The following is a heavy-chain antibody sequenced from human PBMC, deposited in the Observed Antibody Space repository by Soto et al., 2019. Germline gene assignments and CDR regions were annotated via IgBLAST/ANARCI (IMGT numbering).Heavy chain of an antibody. CDR1: GGSFSGYN. J-gene: IGHJ4*02. D-gene: IGHD1-26*01. CDR3: ARLRWEQPWVFDY. Sequence: QVQLQQWGAGLLKPSETLSLTCAVYGGSFSGYNWSWIRQPPVKGLEWIGEINHSGGTNYNPSLKSRVTISVDTSKNQFSLKLSSVTAADTAVFYCARLRWEQPWVFDYWGQGTLVTVSS. V-gene: IGHV4-34*02. CDR2: INHSGGT.